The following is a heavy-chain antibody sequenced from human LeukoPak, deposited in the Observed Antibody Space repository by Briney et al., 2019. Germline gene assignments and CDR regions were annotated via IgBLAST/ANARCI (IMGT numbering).Heavy chain of an antibody. CDR2: ISGSGGST. CDR3: AKRPSYYYDSSALSYYFDH. V-gene: IGHV3-23*01. J-gene: IGHJ4*02. Sequence: GASLRLSCAASGFTFSSYAMSWVRQAPGKGLEWVSAISGSGGSTYYADSVKGRFTISRDNSKNTLYLQMNSLRAEDTAVYYCAKRPSYYYDSSALSYYFDHWGREPWSPSPQ. CDR1: GFTFSSYA. D-gene: IGHD3-22*01.